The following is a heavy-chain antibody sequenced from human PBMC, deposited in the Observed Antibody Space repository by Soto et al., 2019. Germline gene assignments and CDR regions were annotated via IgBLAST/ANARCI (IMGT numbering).Heavy chain of an antibody. Sequence: PSETLSLTCTVSGGSISSYYWSWIRQPPGKGLEWIGYIYYSGSTNYNPTLKSRVTISVDTSKNQFSLKLSSVTAADTAVYYCARAYYDSSGYYLSDYWGQGTLVTVSS. CDR1: GGSISSYY. J-gene: IGHJ4*02. CDR2: IYYSGST. V-gene: IGHV4-59*01. D-gene: IGHD3-22*01. CDR3: ARAYYDSSGYYLSDY.